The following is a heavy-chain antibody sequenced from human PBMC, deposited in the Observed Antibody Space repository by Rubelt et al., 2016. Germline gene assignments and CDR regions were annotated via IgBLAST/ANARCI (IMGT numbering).Heavy chain of an antibody. V-gene: IGHV3-23*04. CDR1: GFTFSSYG. CDR3: AEGGWRGSEELDY. D-gene: IGHD1-1*01. CDR2: ISGSGGST. J-gene: IGHJ4*02. Sequence: VQLVESGGGVVQPGGSLRLSCAASGFTFSSYGIHWVRQAPGKGLEWVSGISGSGGSTYYADSVKGRFTISRANSKNTRLQQMNTQRAEDTAVYYWAEGGWRGSEELDYWGQGTLVTVSS.